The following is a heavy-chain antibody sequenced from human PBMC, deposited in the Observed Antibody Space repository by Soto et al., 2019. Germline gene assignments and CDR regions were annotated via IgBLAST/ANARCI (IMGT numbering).Heavy chain of an antibody. J-gene: IGHJ5*02. Sequence: QVQLVQSGAEVKKPGASVKVSCKASGYTFTGYYMHWVRQAPGQGLEWMGWINPNSGGTNYAQKFQGWVTMTRDTSISTAYMELSRLRSDDTAVDYCARATLGYCSGGSCYSSDGGWFDPWGQGTLVTVSS. CDR3: ARATLGYCSGGSCYSSDGGWFDP. CDR2: INPNSGGT. V-gene: IGHV1-2*04. D-gene: IGHD2-15*01. CDR1: GYTFTGYY.